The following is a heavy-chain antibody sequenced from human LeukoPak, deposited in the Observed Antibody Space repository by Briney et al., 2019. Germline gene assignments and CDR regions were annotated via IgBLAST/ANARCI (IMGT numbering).Heavy chain of an antibody. Sequence: PGGSLRLSCAASGFTFDDYGMSWVRQAAGKGLEWVSGINWNGGSTGYADSVKGRFTISRDNAKNSLYLQMNSLRAEDTALYYCARVPNSITICVVVMENPYYYMDVWGKGTTVTVSS. CDR2: INWNGGST. V-gene: IGHV3-20*04. CDR1: GFTFDDYG. CDR3: ARVPNSITICVVVMENPYYYMDV. D-gene: IGHD3-3*01. J-gene: IGHJ6*03.